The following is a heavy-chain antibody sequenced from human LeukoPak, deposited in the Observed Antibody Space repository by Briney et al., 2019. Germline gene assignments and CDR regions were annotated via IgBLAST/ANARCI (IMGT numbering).Heavy chain of an antibody. J-gene: IGHJ3*02. CDR3: AKDRTLGPYYDFWSGFDAFDI. CDR1: GFTFSSYS. V-gene: IGHV3-30*02. Sequence: PGGSLRLSCAASGFTFSSYSMNWVRQAPGKGLEWVAFIRYDGSNKYYADSVKGRFTISRDNSKNTLYLQMNSLRAEDTAVYYCAKDRTLGPYYDFWSGFDAFDIWGQGTMVTVSS. CDR2: IRYDGSNK. D-gene: IGHD3-3*01.